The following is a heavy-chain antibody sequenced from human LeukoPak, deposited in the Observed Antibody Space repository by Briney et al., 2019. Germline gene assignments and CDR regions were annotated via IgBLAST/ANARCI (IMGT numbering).Heavy chain of an antibody. V-gene: IGHV1-2*02. CDR1: GYTFTGYY. CDR2: INPNSGGT. Sequence: SVKVSCKASGYTFTGYYMHWVRQAPGQGLEWMGWINPNSGGTNCAQKFQGRVTMTRDTSISTAYMELSRLRSDDTAVYYCARGTAMVTFDYWGQGTLVTVFS. J-gene: IGHJ4*02. D-gene: IGHD5-18*01. CDR3: ARGTAMVTFDY.